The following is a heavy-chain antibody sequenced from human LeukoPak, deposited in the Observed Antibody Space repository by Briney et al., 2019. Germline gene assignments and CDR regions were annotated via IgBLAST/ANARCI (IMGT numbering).Heavy chain of an antibody. D-gene: IGHD6-13*01. J-gene: IGHJ2*01. CDR2: IYTSGST. Sequence: PSETLSLTCSVSGVSISSYYWSWIRQPAGKGLEWIGRIYTSGSTNYNPSLKSRVTMSVDTSKNQFSLKLSSVTAADTASYYCARDSSIAAADSYWYFDLWGRGTLVTVSS. CDR3: ARDSSIAAADSYWYFDL. V-gene: IGHV4-4*07. CDR1: GVSISSYY.